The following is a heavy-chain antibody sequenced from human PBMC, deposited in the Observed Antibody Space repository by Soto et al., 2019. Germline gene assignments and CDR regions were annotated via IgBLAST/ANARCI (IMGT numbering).Heavy chain of an antibody. CDR2: INPSGGST. J-gene: IGHJ4*02. CDR3: AKDRDYYDSSGYPLDY. D-gene: IGHD3-22*01. Sequence: APVEACCKASGFTFTSHYMRWARQAPGQGLEWMGIINPSGGSTSYAQKFQGRVTMTRGTSTSTVYMELSSLRAEDTAVYYCAKDRDYYDSSGYPLDYWGQGTLVTVSS. CDR1: GFTFTSHY. V-gene: IGHV1-46*01.